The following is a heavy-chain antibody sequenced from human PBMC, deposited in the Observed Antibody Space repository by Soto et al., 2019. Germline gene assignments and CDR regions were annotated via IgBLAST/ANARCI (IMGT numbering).Heavy chain of an antibody. D-gene: IGHD2-2*01. CDR1: GDYIQVGGYY. CDR2: IYYTGKT. V-gene: IGHV4-30-4*01. Sequence: SETLSLTCSFSGDYIQVGGYYWTWIRKRPGKGLEWMGYIYYTGKTYYNPSLESRLTMSVDRSKNQFSLRLTSVTAADTAVYFCGRDLTSNANCIDPWGQGTLVTVSS. CDR3: GRDLTSNANCIDP. J-gene: IGHJ5*02.